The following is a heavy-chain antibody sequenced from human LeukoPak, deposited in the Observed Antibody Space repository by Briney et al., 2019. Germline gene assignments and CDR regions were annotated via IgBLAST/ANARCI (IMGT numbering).Heavy chain of an antibody. CDR3: ARGGSTYYYDSSGYSDY. CDR1: GYTFTSYY. D-gene: IGHD3-22*01. CDR2: INPSGGST. J-gene: IGHJ4*02. V-gene: IGHV1-46*01. Sequence: ASVNVSCKASGYTFTSYYMHWVRQAPGQGLEWMGIINPSGGSTSYAQKSQGRVTMTRDMSTSTVYMELSSLRSEDTAVYYCARGGSTYYYDSSGYSDYWGQGTLVTVSS.